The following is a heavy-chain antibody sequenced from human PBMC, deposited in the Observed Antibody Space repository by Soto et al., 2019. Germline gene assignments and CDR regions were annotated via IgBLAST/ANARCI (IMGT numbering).Heavy chain of an antibody. D-gene: IGHD2-15*01. CDR1: GFTFSSYA. Sequence: TGGSLRLSCAASGFTFSSYAMSWVRQAPGKGLEWVSAISGSGGSTYYADSVEGRFTISRDNSKNTLYLQMNSLRAEDTAVYYCAKDLHEMDPVGYYGMDVWGQGTTVTVSS. V-gene: IGHV3-23*01. CDR3: AKDLHEMDPVGYYGMDV. J-gene: IGHJ6*02. CDR2: ISGSGGST.